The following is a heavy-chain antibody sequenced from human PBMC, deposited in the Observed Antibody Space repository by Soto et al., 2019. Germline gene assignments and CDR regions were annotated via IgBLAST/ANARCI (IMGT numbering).Heavy chain of an antibody. CDR2: MNPNSGNT. V-gene: IGHV1-8*01. CDR1: GYPFISYD. Sequence: QVQLVQSGAEVRKPGASVKVSCKASGYPFISYDITWVRQAPGQGLEWMGWMNPNSGNTGYVQKFQGRVTMTRNTSTSTAYMELSSLRSEDTAVYYCARGAGYSGLDHWFDSWGQGTLVTVSS. CDR3: ARGAGYSGLDHWFDS. J-gene: IGHJ5*01. D-gene: IGHD5-12*01.